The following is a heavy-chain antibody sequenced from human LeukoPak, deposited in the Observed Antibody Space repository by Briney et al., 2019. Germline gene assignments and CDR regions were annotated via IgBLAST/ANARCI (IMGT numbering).Heavy chain of an antibody. CDR3: ARLGQWPAPIDY. CDR2: IDPSDSYT. D-gene: IGHD6-19*01. Sequence: GESLQISCQGSGYSFTSYWISWVRQMPGKGLEWMGRIDPSDSYTNYSPSFQGHVTISADKSISTAYLQWSSLKASDTAMYYCARLGQWPAPIDYWGQGTLVTVSS. V-gene: IGHV5-10-1*01. J-gene: IGHJ4*02. CDR1: GYSFTSYW.